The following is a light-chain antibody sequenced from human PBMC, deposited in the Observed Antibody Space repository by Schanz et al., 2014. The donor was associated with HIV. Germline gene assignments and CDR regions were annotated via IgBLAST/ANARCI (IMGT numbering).Light chain of an antibody. V-gene: IGKV3-20*01. Sequence: EIVLTQSPGSLSLSPGGRATLSCTASQSVSNNLAWYQQKRDQPPRLVIYATSTRAAGIPDRFSGTGSGTDFTLTISRLEPEDFAVYYCQQSGDSGGTFGGGTKVDMK. CDR1: QSVSNN. CDR2: ATS. J-gene: IGKJ4*01. CDR3: QQSGDSGGT.